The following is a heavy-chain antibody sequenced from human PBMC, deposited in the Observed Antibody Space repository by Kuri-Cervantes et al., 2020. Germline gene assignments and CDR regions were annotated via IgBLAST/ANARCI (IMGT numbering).Heavy chain of an antibody. D-gene: IGHD6-19*01. CDR3: ASHIAVARMVDY. CDR1: GFTFSSYW. V-gene: IGHV3-74*01. Sequence: GESLKISCAASGFTFSSYWMHWVRQAPGKGLVWVSRINSDGSSTSYADSVKGRFTISRDNAKNTLYLQMNSLRAEDTAAYYCASHIAVARMVDYWGQGTLVTVSS. CDR2: INSDGSST. J-gene: IGHJ4*02.